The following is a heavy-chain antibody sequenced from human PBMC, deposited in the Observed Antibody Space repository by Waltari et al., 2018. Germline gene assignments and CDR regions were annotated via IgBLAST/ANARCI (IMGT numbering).Heavy chain of an antibody. V-gene: IGHV4-34*01. J-gene: IGHJ4*02. CDR3: AMVVPAAMVDY. Sequence: QVQLQQWGAGLLKPSETLSLTCAVYGGSFSGSYWSWIRQPPGKGLEWIGEIQHSGSTNYNPSLKSRVTISVDTSKNQFSLKLSSVTAADTAVYYCAMVVPAAMVDYWGQGTLVTVSS. CDR1: GGSFSGSY. CDR2: IQHSGST. D-gene: IGHD2-2*01.